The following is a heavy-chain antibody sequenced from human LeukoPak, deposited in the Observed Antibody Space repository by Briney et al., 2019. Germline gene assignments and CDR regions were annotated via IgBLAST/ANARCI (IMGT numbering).Heavy chain of an antibody. CDR1: GFIFSSYG. J-gene: IGHJ4*02. Sequence: GGTLRLSCAASGFIFSSYGMSWVRQAPGEGLEWISGITGSTYSSYYADYVRGRFTISRDNAKNTLYLEMNNVRPEDTAVYYCARGSSYSSSCDIWGQGTLVTVSS. CDR2: ITGSTYSS. CDR3: ARGSSYSSSCDI. D-gene: IGHD6-13*01. V-gene: IGHV3-23*01.